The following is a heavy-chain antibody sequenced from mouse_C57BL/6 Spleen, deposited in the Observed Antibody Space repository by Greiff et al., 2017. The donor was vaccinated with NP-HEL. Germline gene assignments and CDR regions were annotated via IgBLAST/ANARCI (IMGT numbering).Heavy chain of an antibody. CDR2: INPSTGGT. CDR3: ARKGGDGNYDYAMDY. V-gene: IGHV1-42*01. CDR1: GYSFTGYY. D-gene: IGHD2-1*01. Sequence: EVQLQQSGPELVKPGASVKISCKASGYSFTGYYMNWVKQSPEKSLEWIGEINPSTGGTTYNQKFKAKATLTVDKSSSTAYMQLKSLTSEDSAVYYCARKGGDGNYDYAMDYWGQGTSVTVSS. J-gene: IGHJ4*01.